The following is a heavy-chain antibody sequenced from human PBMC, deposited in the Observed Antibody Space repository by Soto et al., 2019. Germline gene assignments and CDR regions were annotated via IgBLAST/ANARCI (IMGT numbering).Heavy chain of an antibody. D-gene: IGHD1-26*01. Sequence: VQLLESGGGLVQPGGSLRLSCAASGFTFSSYAMRWVRQAPGKGLEWVSAISGSGGSTYYADSVKGRFTVSRDTSKNTLYLQMNSLRAEDTAVYYCARRGSGSYYDYWGQGTLVTVSS. J-gene: IGHJ4*02. CDR1: GFTFSSYA. CDR2: ISGSGGST. CDR3: ARRGSGSYYDY. V-gene: IGHV3-23*01.